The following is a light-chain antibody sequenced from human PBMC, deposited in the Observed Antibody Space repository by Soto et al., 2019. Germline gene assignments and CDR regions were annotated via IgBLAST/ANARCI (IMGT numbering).Light chain of an antibody. V-gene: IGKV3-20*01. J-gene: IGKJ2*01. CDR2: GTG. Sequence: EIVFKQSPGPLSLSPGQRATLSCRASQSVISSYLAWYQPTRGQAPRVXMFGTGSRETGIPDRFSGTGSGTEFTLIINRLEPEDFAVSYCQQYSSTPHTFGQGTKVDIK. CDR1: QSVISSY. CDR3: QQYSSTPHT.